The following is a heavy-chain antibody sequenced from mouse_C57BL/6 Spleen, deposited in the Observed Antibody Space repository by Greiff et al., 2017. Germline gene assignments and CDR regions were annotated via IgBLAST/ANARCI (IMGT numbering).Heavy chain of an antibody. CDR2: IDPETGGT. Sequence: QVQLKESGAELVRPGASVTLSCKASGYTFTDYEMHWVKQTPVHGLEWIGAIDPETGGTAYNQKFKGKAILTADKSSSTAYMELRSLTSEDSAVYYCTRGGLRRRDFDYWGQGTTLTVSS. CDR1: GYTFTDYE. D-gene: IGHD2-4*01. J-gene: IGHJ2*01. CDR3: TRGGLRRRDFDY. V-gene: IGHV1-15*01.